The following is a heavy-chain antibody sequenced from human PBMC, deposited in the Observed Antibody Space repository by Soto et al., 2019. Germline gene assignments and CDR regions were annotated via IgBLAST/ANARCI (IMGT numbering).Heavy chain of an antibody. CDR1: GFSLTNTGVT. J-gene: IGHJ5*01. CDR3: AHSHFEILPRPFDS. Sequence: QITLKESGPSLVKSTQTLTLTCTFSGFSLTNTGVTVGWIRQPPGKALEWLALVYWHDDKRYNPSLRNRRTIAKDTSKNRVVLTLANVGPVDTTTYYCAHSHFEILPRPFDSWGRGTLVTVSS. V-gene: IGHV2-5*01. CDR2: VYWHDDK. D-gene: IGHD3-3*01.